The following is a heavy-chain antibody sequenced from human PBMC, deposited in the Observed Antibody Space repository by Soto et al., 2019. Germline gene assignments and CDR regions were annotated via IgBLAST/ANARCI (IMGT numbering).Heavy chain of an antibody. V-gene: IGHV3-7*03. CDR2: IKQDGSEK. D-gene: IGHD3-3*01. CDR3: ARVLSGFLEWLSNPYYYYGMDV. Sequence: PGGSLRLSCAASGFTFSSYWMSWVRQAPGKGLEWVANIKQDGSEKYYVDSVKGRFTISRDNAKNSLYLQMNSLRAEDTAVYYCARVLSGFLEWLSNPYYYYGMDVWGQGTTVTVSS. J-gene: IGHJ6*02. CDR1: GFTFSSYW.